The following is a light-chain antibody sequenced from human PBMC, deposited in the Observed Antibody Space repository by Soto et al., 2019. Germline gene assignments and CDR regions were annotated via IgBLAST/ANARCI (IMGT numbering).Light chain of an antibody. Sequence: LTQPASVSGSSGQSITISCTGTSSDVGNYNLVSWYQHHPGKAPKLIIYEVSKRPSGVSNRFSGSKSGDTASLTISGLQAEDEADYYCCSYAGSNYVFGTGTKVTVL. V-gene: IGLV2-23*02. CDR3: CSYAGSNYV. J-gene: IGLJ1*01. CDR2: EVS. CDR1: SSDVGNYNL.